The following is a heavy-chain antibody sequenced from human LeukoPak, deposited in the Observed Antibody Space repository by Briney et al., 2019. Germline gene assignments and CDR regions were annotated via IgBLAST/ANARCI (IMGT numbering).Heavy chain of an antibody. J-gene: IGHJ4*02. V-gene: IGHV1-18*01. D-gene: IGHD3-3*01. CDR3: AAQGDFWSGSAFDY. CDR1: GYTFTSYG. Sequence: ASVKVSCKASGYTFTSYGISWVRKAPGQGLEWMGWISAYNGNTNYAQTLQGRVTTTTDTSTSTAYMELRSLRSDDTAVYYCAAQGDFWSGSAFDYWGQGTLVTVSS. CDR2: ISAYNGNT.